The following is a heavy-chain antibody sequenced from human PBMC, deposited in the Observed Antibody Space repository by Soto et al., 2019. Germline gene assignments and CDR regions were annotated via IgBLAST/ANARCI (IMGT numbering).Heavy chain of an antibody. Sequence: QVQLQESGPGLVKPSQTLSLTCTVSGGSISSGGYYWSWIRQHPGKGLEWIGYIYYSGSTYYNPFLKSRVTISIDTSKNQFSLKLSSVAAAVTAVYYCARNPVTYGSGSSFDYWGQGTLVTVSS. CDR1: GGSISSGGYY. J-gene: IGHJ4*02. CDR2: IYYSGST. V-gene: IGHV4-31*03. D-gene: IGHD3-10*01. CDR3: ARNPVTYGSGSSFDY.